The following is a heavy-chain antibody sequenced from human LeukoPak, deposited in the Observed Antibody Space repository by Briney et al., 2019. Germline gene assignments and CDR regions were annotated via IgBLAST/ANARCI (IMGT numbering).Heavy chain of an antibody. CDR3: ARDSRRELLHAFDI. D-gene: IGHD1-26*01. CDR1: GGSISTYY. CDR2: IDYSAST. V-gene: IGHV4-59*01. J-gene: IGHJ3*02. Sequence: PSETLTLTCTVSGGSISTYYWSWIRQPPGKGLEWIAYIDYSASTNYNPSLKSRVTISVDTSKNQFSLKLSSVTAADTAVYYCARDSRRELLHAFDIWGQGTMVTVSS.